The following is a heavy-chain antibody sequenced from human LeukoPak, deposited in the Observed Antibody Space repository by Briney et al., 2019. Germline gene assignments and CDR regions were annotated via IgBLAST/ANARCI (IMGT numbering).Heavy chain of an antibody. CDR2: ISGSGGST. J-gene: IGHJ5*02. D-gene: IGHD3-22*01. CDR1: GFTFSSYA. CDR3: AKDPLRYYDSSGYRNWFDP. Sequence: GVSLRLSCAASGFTFSSYAMSWVRQAPGKGLEWVSAISGSGGSTYYADSVKGRFTISRDNSKNTLYLQMNSQRAEDTAVYYCAKDPLRYYDSSGYRNWFDPWGQGTLVTVSS. V-gene: IGHV3-23*01.